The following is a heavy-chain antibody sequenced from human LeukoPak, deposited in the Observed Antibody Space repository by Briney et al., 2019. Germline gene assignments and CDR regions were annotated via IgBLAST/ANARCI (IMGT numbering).Heavy chain of an antibody. Sequence: GGSLRLSCAASGFTFSSYAMHGVRQAPGKGLEWVALISYDGSNKYYADSVKGRFTISRDNSKNTLYLQMNSLRAEDTAVYYCARDRLAGHLRTPSFDYWGQGTLVTVSS. D-gene: IGHD2-2*01. J-gene: IGHJ4*02. CDR3: ARDRLAGHLRTPSFDY. V-gene: IGHV3-30-3*01. CDR2: ISYDGSNK. CDR1: GFTFSSYA.